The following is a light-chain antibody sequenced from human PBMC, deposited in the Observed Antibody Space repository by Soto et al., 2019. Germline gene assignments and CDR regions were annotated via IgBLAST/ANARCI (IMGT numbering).Light chain of an antibody. V-gene: IGLV2-14*01. CDR3: SSYTSGSTVV. CDR2: DVN. J-gene: IGLJ2*01. Sequence: QSALTQPASVSGSPGQSITISCTGTSSDVGGYNYVSWYQQHPGKAPKLMIYDVNNRPSGVSNRFSGSKSGNTASLTISGLQAEDEADYYCSSYTSGSTVVFGGGTKLTVL. CDR1: SSDVGGYNY.